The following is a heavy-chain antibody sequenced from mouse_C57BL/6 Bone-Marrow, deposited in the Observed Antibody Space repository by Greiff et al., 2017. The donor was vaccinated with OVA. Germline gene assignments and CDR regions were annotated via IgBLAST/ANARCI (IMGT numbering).Heavy chain of an antibody. D-gene: IGHD2-4*01. CDR2: INSDGGST. Sequence: EVQLVESGGGLVQPGESLKLSCESNEYAFPSHDMSWVRQTPGKSLELVAAINSDGGSTYYPDNMESRFIVSRDNTKKTRYLQMRSLRSDDTALYYCARHRYDSAYWGQGTLVTVSA. CDR1: EYAFPSHD. CDR3: ARHRYDSAY. J-gene: IGHJ3*01. V-gene: IGHV5-2*01.